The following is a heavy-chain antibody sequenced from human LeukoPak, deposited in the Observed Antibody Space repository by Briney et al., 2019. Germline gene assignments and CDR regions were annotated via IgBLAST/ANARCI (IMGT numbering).Heavy chain of an antibody. D-gene: IGHD3-3*01. J-gene: IGHJ6*04. CDR3: ATVSRYFGTPDV. V-gene: IGHV1-24*01. Sequence: ASVKVSCKVSGYTLTELSMHWVRQAPGKGLEWMGGFDPEDGETIYAQKFQGRVTMTEDTSTDTAYMELSSLRSEDTAVYYCATVSRYFGTPDVWGKGTTVTVSS. CDR1: GYTLTELS. CDR2: FDPEDGET.